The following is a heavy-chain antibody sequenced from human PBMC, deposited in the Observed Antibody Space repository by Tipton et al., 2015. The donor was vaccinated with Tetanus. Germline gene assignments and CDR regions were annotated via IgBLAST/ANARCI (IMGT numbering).Heavy chain of an antibody. CDR1: GGSISSGGYY. CDR2: IYYSGST. Sequence: TLSLTCTVSGGSISSGGYYWSWIRQPPGKGLEWIGYIYYSGSTNYNPSLKSRVTISVDTSKNQFSLKLSSVTAADTAVYYCARCGTFGGLRGYSYGSFDYWGQGTLVTVSS. J-gene: IGHJ4*02. D-gene: IGHD5-18*01. V-gene: IGHV4-61*08. CDR3: ARCGTFGGLRGYSYGSFDY.